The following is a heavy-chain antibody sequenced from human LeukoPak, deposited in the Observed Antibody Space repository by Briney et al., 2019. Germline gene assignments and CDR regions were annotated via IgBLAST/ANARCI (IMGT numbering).Heavy chain of an antibody. D-gene: IGHD3-9*01. CDR3: ARAVYYNNYLGY. CDR1: GFTFSSYW. Sequence: GGSLRLSCAASGFTFSSYWMHWVRQAPGKGLVWVSRINSDGGSTNYADSVKGRFTISRDNAKNTLYLQMNSLRAEDTAMYYCARAVYYNNYLGYWGQGTLVTVSS. J-gene: IGHJ4*01. CDR2: INSDGGST. V-gene: IGHV3-74*01.